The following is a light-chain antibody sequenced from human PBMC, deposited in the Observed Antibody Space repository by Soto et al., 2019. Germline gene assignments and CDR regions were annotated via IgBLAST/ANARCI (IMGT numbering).Light chain of an antibody. CDR2: DGY. V-gene: IGKV1-5*01. CDR3: QQYDTYFRCT. Sequence: DIPMTPSPSTLSASVGTRVTITCRASQTINNKLAWYQKKAVKAPQLLIYDGYTLESGVPSRLSCSGSGTEFTLTIGSMQPDDFSSYYGQQYDTYFRCTFGQGTNLYIK. CDR1: QTINNK. J-gene: IGKJ2*02.